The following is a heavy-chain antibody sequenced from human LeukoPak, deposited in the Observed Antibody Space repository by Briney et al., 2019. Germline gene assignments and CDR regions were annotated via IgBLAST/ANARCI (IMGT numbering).Heavy chain of an antibody. CDR1: GYTFTGYY. CDR3: ARSSSWDYYFDY. CDR2: LNTNSGGT. Sequence: GASVKVSCKASGYTFTGYYMHWVRQAPGQGLEWMGWLNTNSGGTNYAQKFQGRVTMTRDTSISTAYMELSRLRSDDTAVYYCARSSSWDYYFDYWGQGTLVTVSS. J-gene: IGHJ4*02. D-gene: IGHD6-13*01. V-gene: IGHV1-2*02.